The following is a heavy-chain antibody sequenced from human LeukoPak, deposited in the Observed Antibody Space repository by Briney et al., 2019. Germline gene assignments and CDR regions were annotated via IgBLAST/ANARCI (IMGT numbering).Heavy chain of an antibody. CDR2: INPDSGFS. J-gene: IGHJ4*02. CDR3: ARGNARSWYFLY. Sequence: ASVKVSCKASGYTFTGHYVHWVRQAPGQGLEWMGRINPDSGFSNYAQKFQGRVTLTRDTSISAAYMELSSLTSDDTAVYYCARGNARSWYFLYWGQGTLVTVSS. D-gene: IGHD6-13*01. CDR1: GYTFTGHY. V-gene: IGHV1-2*06.